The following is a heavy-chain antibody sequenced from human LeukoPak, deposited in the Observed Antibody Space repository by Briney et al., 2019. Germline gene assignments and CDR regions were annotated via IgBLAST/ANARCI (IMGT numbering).Heavy chain of an antibody. CDR1: GFTFSSNY. J-gene: IGHJ4*02. Sequence: PGRSLRLSCAASGFTFSSNYMSWVRQAPGKGLEWVSIIYSGGSTFYADSVKGRFTISRDNSKNTLYLQMNSLRAEDTAVYYCARDLTHRRNYDNSGYQIVPAFWGQGTLVTVSS. CDR2: IYSGGST. D-gene: IGHD3-22*01. V-gene: IGHV3-53*01. CDR3: ARDLTHRRNYDNSGYQIVPAF.